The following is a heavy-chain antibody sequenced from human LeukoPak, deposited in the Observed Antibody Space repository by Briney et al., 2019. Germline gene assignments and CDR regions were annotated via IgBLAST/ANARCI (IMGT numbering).Heavy chain of an antibody. J-gene: IGHJ4*02. CDR3: ARAAEYSSGWYLFDY. V-gene: IGHV4-4*07. Sequence: SETLSLTCTVSGSSISNYYWTWIRQPAGRGLEWIGRIYTSGGTNYNPSLKTRVTMSVDTSKNQVSLKLSSVTAADTAMYYCARAAEYSSGWYLFDYWGQGILVTVSS. CDR2: IYTSGGT. CDR1: GSSISNYY. D-gene: IGHD6-19*01.